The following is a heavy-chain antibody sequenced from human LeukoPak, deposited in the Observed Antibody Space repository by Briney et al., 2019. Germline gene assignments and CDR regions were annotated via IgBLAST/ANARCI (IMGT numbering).Heavy chain of an antibody. Sequence: SETLSLTCTVSGGSISSYHWGWIRQPAGKGLEWIGRIYTSGSTNYNPSLKSRVTMSVDTSKNQFSLKLSSVTAADTAVYYCARERGYYCSSTSCPHYYYYYYMDVWGKGTTVTISS. D-gene: IGHD2-2*01. CDR2: IYTSGST. V-gene: IGHV4-4*07. J-gene: IGHJ6*03. CDR3: ARERGYYCSSTSCPHYYYYYYMDV. CDR1: GGSISSYH.